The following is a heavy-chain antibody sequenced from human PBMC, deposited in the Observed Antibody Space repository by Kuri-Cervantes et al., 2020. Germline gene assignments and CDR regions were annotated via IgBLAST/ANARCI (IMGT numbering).Heavy chain of an antibody. CDR2: IYYSGST. Sequence: SETLSLTCTVSGGSISSSSYYWSWIRQPPGKGLEWIGYIYYSGSTNYSPSLKSRVTMSVDSSKNQFSLKLTSVTAADTAVYYCARDRLAMVVWGQGALVTVSS. D-gene: IGHD5-18*01. V-gene: IGHV4-61*01. CDR1: GGSISSSSYY. J-gene: IGHJ4*02. CDR3: ARDRLAMVV.